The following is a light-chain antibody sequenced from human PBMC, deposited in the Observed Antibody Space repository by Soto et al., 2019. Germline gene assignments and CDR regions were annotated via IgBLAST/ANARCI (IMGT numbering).Light chain of an antibody. Sequence: QAVVTQEPSLTVSPGGTVTLTCSSSTGAVTSGYYANWFQQKPGQAPRALIYGTSNKYSWTPARFSGSLLGGKAALTRSGVQPEDEAEYYCLLYYGTAQLLFGGGTQLTVL. V-gene: IGLV7-43*01. J-gene: IGLJ2*01. CDR1: TGAVTSGYY. CDR2: GTS. CDR3: LLYYGTAQLL.